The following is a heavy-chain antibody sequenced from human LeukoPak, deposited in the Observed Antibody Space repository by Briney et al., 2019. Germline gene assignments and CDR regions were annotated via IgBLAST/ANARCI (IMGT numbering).Heavy chain of an antibody. Sequence: GGSLRLSCAASGFTFSSYAMHWVRQAPGKGLEWVAVISYDGSNKYYADSVKGRFTISRDNSKNTLYLQMNSLRAEDTAVYYCARNSYDFWSMDAFDIWGQGTMVTVSS. CDR3: ARNSYDFWSMDAFDI. D-gene: IGHD3-3*01. CDR2: ISYDGSNK. V-gene: IGHV3-30-3*01. J-gene: IGHJ3*02. CDR1: GFTFSSYA.